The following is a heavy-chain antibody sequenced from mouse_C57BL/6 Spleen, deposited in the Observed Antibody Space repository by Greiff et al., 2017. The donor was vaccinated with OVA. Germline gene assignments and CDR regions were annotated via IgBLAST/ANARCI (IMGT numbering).Heavy chain of an antibody. D-gene: IGHD1-1*02. Sequence: QVTLKVSGPGILQPSQTLSLTCSFSGFSLSTSGMGVGWIRQPSGQGLEWMVHTWWADDKYYNPDLKRRLTITKDTSKNQVFLKISNVNTADTATYYCARKDYYGGFYAKGYWGQGTSVTVSS. CDR3: ARKDYYGGFYAKGY. CDR2: TWWADDK. J-gene: IGHJ4*01. CDR1: GFSLSTSGMG. V-gene: IGHV8-8*01.